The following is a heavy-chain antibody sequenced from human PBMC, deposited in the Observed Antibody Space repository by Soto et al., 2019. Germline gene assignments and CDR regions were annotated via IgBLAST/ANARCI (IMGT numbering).Heavy chain of an antibody. D-gene: IGHD2-15*01. V-gene: IGHV3-21*01. Sequence: GGSLRLSCAASGYPFNKYSINWLRRAPGRGLEWVASISTTSRYIYYGDSVRGRFTVSRDNAKSSVFLQMNSLRAEDTAIYYCARGGGGGLFDPWGQGTMVTVYS. CDR1: GYPFNKYS. J-gene: IGHJ5*02. CDR3: ARGGGGGLFDP. CDR2: ISTTSRYI.